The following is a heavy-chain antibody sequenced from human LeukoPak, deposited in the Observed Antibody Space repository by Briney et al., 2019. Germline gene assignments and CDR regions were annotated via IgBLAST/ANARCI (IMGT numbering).Heavy chain of an antibody. Sequence: GGSLRLSCAASGFTFSSYAMHWVRQAPGKGLEWVAVISCDGSNKYYADSVKGRFTISRDNSKNTLYLQMNSLRAEDTAVYYCARDRYYDSSGYSDYSFHFDYWGQGTLVTVSS. CDR3: ARDRYYDSSGYSDYSFHFDY. CDR1: GFTFSSYA. V-gene: IGHV3-30-3*01. D-gene: IGHD3-22*01. CDR2: ISCDGSNK. J-gene: IGHJ4*02.